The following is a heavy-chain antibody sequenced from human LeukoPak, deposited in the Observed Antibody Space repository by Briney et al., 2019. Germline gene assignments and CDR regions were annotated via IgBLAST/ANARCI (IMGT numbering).Heavy chain of an antibody. CDR2: IIPIFGTA. J-gene: IGHJ5*02. CDR1: GGTFSSYA. D-gene: IGHD3-10*01. Sequence: GASVKVSCKASGGTFSSYAISWVRQAPGQGLEWMGGIIPIFGTANYAQKFQGRVTITADKSTSTAYMELSSLRSEDTAVYHCARRITMVRGVIYNWFDPWGQGTLVTVSS. CDR3: ARRITMVRGVIYNWFDP. V-gene: IGHV1-69*06.